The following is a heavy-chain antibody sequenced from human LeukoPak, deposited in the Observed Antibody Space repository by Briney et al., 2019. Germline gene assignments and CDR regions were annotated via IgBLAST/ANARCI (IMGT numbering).Heavy chain of an antibody. V-gene: IGHV4-34*01. CDR1: GGSFSGYY. CDR2: INHSGST. D-gene: IGHD3-10*01. CDR3: ARVRYYYGSGSYSLAPYYYYGMDV. J-gene: IGHJ6*02. Sequence: KASETLSLTCAVYGGSFSGYYWSWIRQPPGKGLEWIGEINHSGSTNYNPSLKSRVTISVDTSKNQFSLKLSSVTAADTAVYYCARVRYYYGSGSYSLAPYYYYGMDVWGQGTTVTVSS.